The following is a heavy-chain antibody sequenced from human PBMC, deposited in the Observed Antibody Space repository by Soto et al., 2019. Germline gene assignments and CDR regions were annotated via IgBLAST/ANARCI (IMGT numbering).Heavy chain of an antibody. Sequence: QVQLQQCGAGLLKPSETLSLTCAVYGGSFSGYYWSWIRQPPGKGLEWIGEINHSGSTNYNPSLKSRVTISVDTSKNQFSLKLSSVTAADTAVYYCARDYYDSSGRPTIDYWGQGTLVTVSS. J-gene: IGHJ4*02. D-gene: IGHD3-22*01. CDR2: INHSGST. CDR3: ARDYYDSSGRPTIDY. CDR1: GGSFSGYY. V-gene: IGHV4-34*01.